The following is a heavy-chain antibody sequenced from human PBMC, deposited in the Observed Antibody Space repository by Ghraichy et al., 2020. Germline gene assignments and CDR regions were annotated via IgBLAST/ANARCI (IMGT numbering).Heavy chain of an antibody. J-gene: IGHJ2*01. CDR1: GFTFSRYT. D-gene: IGHD3-3*01. Sequence: GGSLRLSCSASGFTFSRYTMHWVRRAPGKGLEWVSSIVTTSAYIYYADSVKGRFTISRDNVKNSVYLQMNSLRAEDTAVYFCARDYLMRPFGSYWYIDHWGRGTLVTVSS. CDR2: IVTTSAYI. V-gene: IGHV3-21*01. CDR3: ARDYLMRPFGSYWYIDH.